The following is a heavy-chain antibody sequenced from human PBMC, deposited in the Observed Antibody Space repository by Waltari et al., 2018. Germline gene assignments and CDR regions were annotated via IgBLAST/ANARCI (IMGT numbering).Heavy chain of an antibody. D-gene: IGHD6-6*01. CDR2: IYHSGST. J-gene: IGHJ3*02. CDR1: GYSISSGYY. V-gene: IGHV4-38-2*02. CDR3: ARDPRLQYSSSAGDAFDI. Sequence: QVQLQESGPGLVKPSETLSLTCTVSGYSISSGYYWGWLRQPPGKGLEWIGSIYHSGSTYYNPSLKSRVTISVDTSKNQFSLKLSSVTAADTAVYYCARDPRLQYSSSAGDAFDIWGQGTMVTVSS.